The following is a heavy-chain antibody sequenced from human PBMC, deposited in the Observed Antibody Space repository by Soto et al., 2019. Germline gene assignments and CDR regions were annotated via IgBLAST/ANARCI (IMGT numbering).Heavy chain of an antibody. D-gene: IGHD2-2*02. V-gene: IGHV4-59*01. J-gene: IGHJ3*02. CDR3: ARSPIVVVPAAIKGAFDI. CDR1: GGSISSYY. Sequence: SETLSLTCTVSGGSISSYYWSWIRQPPGKGLEWIGYIYYSGSTNYNPSLKSRVTISVDTSKNQFSLKLSSVTAADTAVYYCARSPIVVVPAAIKGAFDIWGQGTMGT. CDR2: IYYSGST.